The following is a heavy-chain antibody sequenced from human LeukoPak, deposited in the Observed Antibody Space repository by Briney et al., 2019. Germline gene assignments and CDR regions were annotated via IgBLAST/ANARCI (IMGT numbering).Heavy chain of an antibody. Sequence: GGSLRLSCAASGFTFSSYGMHWVRQAPGKGLEWVAVIWYDGSNKYYADSVKGRFTISRDNSKNTLYLQMNSLRAEDTAVYYCATSDSFVLFLDYWGQGTLVTVSS. J-gene: IGHJ4*02. CDR1: GFTFSSYG. V-gene: IGHV3-33*01. CDR2: IWYDGSNK. D-gene: IGHD2-8*01. CDR3: ATSDSFVLFLDY.